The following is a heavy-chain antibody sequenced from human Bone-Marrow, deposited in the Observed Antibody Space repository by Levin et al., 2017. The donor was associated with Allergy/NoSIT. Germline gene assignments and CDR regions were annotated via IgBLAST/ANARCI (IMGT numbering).Heavy chain of an antibody. Sequence: SETLSLTCTISGASISGTDYYWTWIRQPPTKGLEWIGHISHSGTTWYNTSLESRITISLDRSKNQVSLRLTSVTAADTAVYHCARVGGTTVTTGVNDAFDLWGQGTLVTVSS. J-gene: IGHJ3*01. D-gene: IGHD4-17*01. V-gene: IGHV4-30-4*01. CDR3: ARVGGTTVTTGVNDAFDL. CDR1: GASISGTDYY. CDR2: ISHSGTT.